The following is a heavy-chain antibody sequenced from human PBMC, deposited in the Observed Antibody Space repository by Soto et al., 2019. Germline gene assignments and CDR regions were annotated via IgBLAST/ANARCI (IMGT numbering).Heavy chain of an antibody. J-gene: IGHJ6*02. D-gene: IGHD5-12*01. Sequence: GASVKVSCKASGYTFTSYYMHWVRQAPGQGLEWMGIINPSGGSTSYAQKSQGRVTMTRDTSTSTVYMELSSLRSEDTAVYYCARGWAKESGYSGYVPGNYYYGMDVWG. CDR2: INPSGGST. V-gene: IGHV1-46*01. CDR3: ARGWAKESGYSGYVPGNYYYGMDV. CDR1: GYTFTSYY.